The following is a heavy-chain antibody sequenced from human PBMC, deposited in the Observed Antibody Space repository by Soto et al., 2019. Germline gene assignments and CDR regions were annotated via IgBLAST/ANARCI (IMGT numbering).Heavy chain of an antibody. CDR3: TRDTAAAGRWAWRANGHTVDY. V-gene: IGHV3-49*03. D-gene: IGHD6-13*01. CDR1: GFTFGDYA. CDR2: IRSKAYGGTT. Sequence: PGGSLRLSCTASGFTFGDYAMSWFRQAPGKGLEWVGFIRSKAYGGTTEYAASVKGRFTISRDDSKSIAYLQMDSLKTEDTAVYYCTRDTAAAGRWAWRANGHTVDYWGQGTQVTVSS. J-gene: IGHJ4*02.